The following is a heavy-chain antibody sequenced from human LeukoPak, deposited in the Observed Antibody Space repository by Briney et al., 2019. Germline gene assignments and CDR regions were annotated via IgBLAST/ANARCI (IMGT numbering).Heavy chain of an antibody. D-gene: IGHD1-26*01. J-gene: IGHJ4*02. CDR3: ARVRSGSYSLSLDY. Sequence: SETLSLTGTVSGGSISSYYWSWIRQPPGKGLEWIGYIYYSGSTNYNPSLKSRVTISVDTSKNQFSLKLSSVTAADTAVYYCARVRSGSYSLSLDYWGQGTLVTVSS. CDR2: IYYSGST. V-gene: IGHV4-59*01. CDR1: GGSISSYY.